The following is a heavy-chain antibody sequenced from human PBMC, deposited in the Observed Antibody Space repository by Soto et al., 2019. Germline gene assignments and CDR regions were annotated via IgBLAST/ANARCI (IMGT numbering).Heavy chain of an antibody. V-gene: IGHV4-59*01. D-gene: IGHD3-3*01. J-gene: IGHJ6*02. CDR3: ARDGGRYYAMDV. Sequence: QVQLQESGPGLVKPSETLSLTCTVSGGSISSYYWSWIRQPPGKGLEWIGYIYYSGSTNYNPSLKSRVNISVDTSKNHFSLKLSSVTAADTAVYYCARDGGRYYAMDVWGQGTTVTVSS. CDR1: GGSISSYY. CDR2: IYYSGST.